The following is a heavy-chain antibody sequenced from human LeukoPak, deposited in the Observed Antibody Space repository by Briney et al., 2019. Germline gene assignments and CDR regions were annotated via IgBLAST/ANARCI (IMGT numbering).Heavy chain of an antibody. Sequence: SETLSLTCAVYGGSFSGYYWSWIRQPPGKGLEWIGEINHSGSTNYNPSLKSRVTISVDTSKNQFSLKLSSVTAADTAVYYCARGNQRQWLTGGKIDYWGQGTLVTVSS. CDR1: GGSFSGYY. D-gene: IGHD6-19*01. J-gene: IGHJ4*02. V-gene: IGHV4-34*01. CDR3: ARGNQRQWLTGGKIDY. CDR2: INHSGST.